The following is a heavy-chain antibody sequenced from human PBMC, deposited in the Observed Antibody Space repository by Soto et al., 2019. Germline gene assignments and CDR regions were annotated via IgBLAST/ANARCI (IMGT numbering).Heavy chain of an antibody. D-gene: IGHD4-4*01. CDR1: GGSVGRGSYY. J-gene: IGHJ5*02. CDR2: IYYSGNT. V-gene: IGHV4-61*03. CDR3: ARDSVLAYYSEHRPPYWFDP. Sequence: SETLSLTCTVSGGSVGRGSYYWSWIRQPLGKGLEWIGYIYYSGNTDYNPSLRGRATLSVDKAKNHFSMQLTSVTSADTAIYYCARDSVLAYYSEHRPPYWFDPSGPATLVTVSS.